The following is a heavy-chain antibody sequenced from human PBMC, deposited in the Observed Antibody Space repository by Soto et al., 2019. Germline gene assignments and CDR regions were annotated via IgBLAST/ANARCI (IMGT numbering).Heavy chain of an antibody. CDR3: ARGGLDVGGGYYDSSGLLTY. D-gene: IGHD3-22*01. Sequence: QVQLQESGPGLVKPSQTLSLTCTVSGGSISSGGYYWSWIRQHPGKGMEWIGYIYYSGSTYDNPSLKGRVTISVGTSKNQFSLKLGSVTAADTAVYYCARGGLDVGGGYYDSSGLLTYWGQGNLVTVSS. CDR2: IYYSGST. J-gene: IGHJ4*02. V-gene: IGHV4-31*03. CDR1: GGSISSGGYY.